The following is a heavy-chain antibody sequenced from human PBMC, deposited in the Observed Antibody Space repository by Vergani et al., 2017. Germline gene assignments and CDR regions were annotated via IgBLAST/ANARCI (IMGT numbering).Heavy chain of an antibody. CDR1: GYTFTSYD. Sequence: QVQLVQSGAEVKKPGASVKVSCKASGYTFTSYDINWVRQATGKGLEWMGWMNPNSGNTGYAQKFQGRVTMTRKTSISTAYMELSSLRSEDTAVYYCARGLYSSGYNWFDPWGQGTLVTVSS. D-gene: IGHD6-19*01. CDR2: MNPNSGNT. V-gene: IGHV1-8*01. J-gene: IGHJ5*02. CDR3: ARGLYSSGYNWFDP.